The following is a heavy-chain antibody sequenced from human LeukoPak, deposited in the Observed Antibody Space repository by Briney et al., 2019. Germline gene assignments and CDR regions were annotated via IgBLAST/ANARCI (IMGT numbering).Heavy chain of an antibody. J-gene: IGHJ3*02. CDR2: IYPGDSDT. V-gene: IGHV5-51*01. Sequence: GESLKISCKGSGYSFTSYWIGWVRQMPGKGREWMGIIYPGDSDTRYSPSFQGQVTISADKSISTAYLQWSSLKASDTAMYYCAMTYYYGSGSYSPGGAFDIWGQGTMVTVSS. CDR1: GYSFTSYW. CDR3: AMTYYYGSGSYSPGGAFDI. D-gene: IGHD3-10*01.